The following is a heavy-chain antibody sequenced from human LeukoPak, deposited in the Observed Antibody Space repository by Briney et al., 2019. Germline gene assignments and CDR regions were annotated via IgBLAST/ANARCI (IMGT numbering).Heavy chain of an antibody. CDR2: ISYSGST. Sequence: SETLSLTCTVSGGSISSYYWSWIRQPPGKGLEWIGYISYSGSTNYNPSLKSRVTISVDTSKNQFSLKLSSVSAADTAVYYCARRIYSSSWYWAFDIWGQGTMVTVSS. CDR3: ARRIYSSSWYWAFDI. D-gene: IGHD6-13*01. CDR1: GGSISSYY. V-gene: IGHV4-59*08. J-gene: IGHJ3*02.